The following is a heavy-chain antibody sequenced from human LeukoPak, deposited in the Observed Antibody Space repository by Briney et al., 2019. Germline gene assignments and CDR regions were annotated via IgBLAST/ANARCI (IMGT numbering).Heavy chain of an antibody. V-gene: IGHV4-39*07. Sequence: SETLSLTCTVSGGSISSSSYYWGWIRQPPGKGLEWIGSIYYSGSTYYNPSLKSRVTISVDTSKNQFSLKLSSVTAADTAVYYCARDPRRGGDWFDPWGQGTLVTVSS. CDR2: IYYSGST. D-gene: IGHD4-17*01. J-gene: IGHJ5*02. CDR1: GGSISSSSYY. CDR3: ARDPRRGGDWFDP.